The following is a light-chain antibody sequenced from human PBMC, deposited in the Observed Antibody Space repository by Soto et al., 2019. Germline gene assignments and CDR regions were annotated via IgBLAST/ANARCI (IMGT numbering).Light chain of an antibody. J-gene: IGKJ4*01. Sequence: AIQMAQSPSSLSASVGDRVTITCRASQGIGNDVGWFQQKPGKAPKLLIYAAATLQSGVPSRFSGSRSGTDFTLTISSLQPEDFATYYCLQDHNYPLPFGGETKVEIK. CDR1: QGIGND. V-gene: IGKV1-6*02. CDR3: LQDHNYPLP. CDR2: AAA.